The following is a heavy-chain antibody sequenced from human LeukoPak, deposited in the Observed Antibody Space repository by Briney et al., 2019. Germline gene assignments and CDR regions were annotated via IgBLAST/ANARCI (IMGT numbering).Heavy chain of an antibody. CDR2: ISGSGGST. CDR3: AKDDLYYYDSSGYGAFDI. D-gene: IGHD3-22*01. Sequence: PGGSLRPSCAASGFTFSSYAMSWVRQAPGKGLEWVSAISGSGGSTYYADSVKGRFTISRDNSKNALYLQMNSLRAEDTAVYYCAKDDLYYYDSSGYGAFDIWGQGTMVTVSS. V-gene: IGHV3-23*01. J-gene: IGHJ3*02. CDR1: GFTFSSYA.